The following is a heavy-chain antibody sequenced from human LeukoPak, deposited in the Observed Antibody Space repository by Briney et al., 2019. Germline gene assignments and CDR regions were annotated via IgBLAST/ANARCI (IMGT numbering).Heavy chain of an antibody. CDR3: AREGPISGSYAAFDI. CDR2: IYTSGST. D-gene: IGHD1-26*01. Sequence: SQTLSLTCTVSGGSISSGSYYWSWIRRPAGKGLEWIGRIYTSGSTNYNPSLKSRVTISVDTSKNQFSLKLSSVTAADTAVYYCAREGPISGSYAAFDIWGQGTMVTVSS. J-gene: IGHJ3*02. CDR1: GGSISSGSYY. V-gene: IGHV4-61*02.